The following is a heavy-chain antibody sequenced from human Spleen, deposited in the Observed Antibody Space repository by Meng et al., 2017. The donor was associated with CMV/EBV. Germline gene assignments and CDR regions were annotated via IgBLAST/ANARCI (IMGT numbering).Heavy chain of an antibody. CDR3: AHIDVYYDFWSGYSNYWYFDL. D-gene: IGHD3-3*01. J-gene: IGHJ2*01. Sequence: SGPTLVKPTQTLTLTCTFSGFSLSTSGVGVGWIRQPPGKALEWLALIYWSDDKRYSPSLKSRLTITKDTSKNQVVLTMTNMDPVDTATYYCAHIDVYYDFWSGYSNYWYFDLWGRGTLVTVSS. CDR1: GFSLSTSGVG. CDR2: IYWSDDK. V-gene: IGHV2-5*01.